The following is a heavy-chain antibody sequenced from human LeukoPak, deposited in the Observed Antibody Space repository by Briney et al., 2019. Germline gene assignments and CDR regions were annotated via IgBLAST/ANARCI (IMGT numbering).Heavy chain of an antibody. J-gene: IGHJ6*02. CDR2: VYYRVNT. Sequence: SETLSLTCTVSGGSGDSINTYYWNWIRQPPGKGLEWIGYVYYRVNTNYNPSLKSRLTISVDTSKNQFSLKLSSVTAADTAVYYCARDVVVDTSYYGMDVWGQGTTVTVSS. V-gene: IGHV4-59*01. D-gene: IGHD5-18*01. CDR1: GGSGDSINTYY. CDR3: ARDVVVDTSYYGMDV.